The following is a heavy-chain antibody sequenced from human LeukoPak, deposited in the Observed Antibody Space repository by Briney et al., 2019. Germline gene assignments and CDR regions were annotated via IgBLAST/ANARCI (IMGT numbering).Heavy chain of an antibody. D-gene: IGHD4-17*01. CDR2: ISSSSSYI. V-gene: IGHV3-21*01. Sequence: PGGSLRLSCAASGFTLSNYNMNWVRQAPGKGLEWVAFISSSSSYIFYADSLKGRFTISRDNAKNSLYLQMNSLRADDTAVYYCARDLAYGDDGLWGQGTLVTVSS. CDR1: GFTLSNYN. CDR3: ARDLAYGDDGL. J-gene: IGHJ4*02.